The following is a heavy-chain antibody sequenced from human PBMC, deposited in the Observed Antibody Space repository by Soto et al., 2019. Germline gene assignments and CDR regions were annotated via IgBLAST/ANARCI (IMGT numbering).Heavy chain of an antibody. CDR3: ARVIVVVPAAQIAVNWFDP. J-gene: IGHJ5*02. D-gene: IGHD2-2*01. CDR2: IYYSGST. V-gene: IGHV4-39*01. CDR1: GGSISSSSYY. Sequence: TVSGGSISSSSYYWGCIRQPPGKGLEWIGSIYYSGSTYYNPSLKSRVTISVDTSKNQFSLKLSSVTAADTAVYYCARVIVVVPAAQIAVNWFDPWGQGTLVTVSS.